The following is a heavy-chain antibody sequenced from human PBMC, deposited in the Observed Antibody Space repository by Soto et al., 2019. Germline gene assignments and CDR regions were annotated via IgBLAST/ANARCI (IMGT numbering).Heavy chain of an antibody. J-gene: IGHJ4*02. D-gene: IGHD3-22*01. CDR1: GFTFSNAW. CDR3: TTDGTALSPYPSTYYYDSSGYYGY. CDR2: TKSKTDGGTT. Sequence: PGGSLRLSCAASGFTFSNAWMNWVRQAPGKGLEWVGRTKSKTDGGTTDYAAPVKGRFTISRDDSKNTLYLQMNSLKTEDTAVYYCTTDGTALSPYPSTYYYDSSGYYGYWGQGTLVTVSS. V-gene: IGHV3-15*07.